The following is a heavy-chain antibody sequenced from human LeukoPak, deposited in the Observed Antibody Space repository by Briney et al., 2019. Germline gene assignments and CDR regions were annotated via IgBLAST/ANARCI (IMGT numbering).Heavy chain of an antibody. Sequence: SETLSLTCTVSGCSISSYYWSWIRQPPGKGLEWIGYIYYSGSTNYNPSLKSRVTISVDTSKNQFSLKLSSVTAADTAVYYCARRTYYYDSSGYHTRGYYFDYWGQGTLVTVSS. CDR3: ARRTYYYDSSGYHTRGYYFDY. J-gene: IGHJ4*02. D-gene: IGHD3-22*01. CDR2: IYYSGST. CDR1: GCSISSYY. V-gene: IGHV4-59*08.